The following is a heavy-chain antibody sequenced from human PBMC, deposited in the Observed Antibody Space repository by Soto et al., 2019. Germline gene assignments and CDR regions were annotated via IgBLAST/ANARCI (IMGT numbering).Heavy chain of an antibody. CDR1: GFTFSSYG. V-gene: IGHV3-33*01. CDR3: ARDVYSYGSSYGMDV. D-gene: IGHD5-18*01. Sequence: PGGSLRLSCAASGFTFSSYGMRWVRQAPGKGLEWVAVIWYDGSNKYYADSVKGRFTISRDNSKNTLYLQMNSLRAEDTAVYYCARDVYSYGSSYGMDVWGQGTTVTVSS. CDR2: IWYDGSNK. J-gene: IGHJ6*02.